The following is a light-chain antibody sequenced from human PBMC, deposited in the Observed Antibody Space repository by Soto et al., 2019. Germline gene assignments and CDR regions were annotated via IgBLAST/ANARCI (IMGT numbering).Light chain of an antibody. Sequence: EIVLTQSPGNLSLSPGERATLSCRASQSITGNYLAWYQQQYGQPPRLLIYGASDRATGIPDRFSGSGSGTDFTLTISRLEPEDFAVYYCQQHGRAPTFGLGTKLEIK. CDR3: QQHGRAPT. V-gene: IGKV3-20*01. J-gene: IGKJ2*01. CDR2: GAS. CDR1: QSITGNY.